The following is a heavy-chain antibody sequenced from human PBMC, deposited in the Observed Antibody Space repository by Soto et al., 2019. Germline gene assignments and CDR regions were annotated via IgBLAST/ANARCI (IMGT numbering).Heavy chain of an antibody. CDR1: GFTFSSYA. V-gene: IGHV3-30-3*01. D-gene: IGHD4-17*01. CDR2: ISYDGSNK. CDR3: ARDADYGDLYGMDV. J-gene: IGHJ6*02. Sequence: PGGSLRLSCAASGFTFSSYAMRWVRQAPGKGLEWVAVISYDGSNKYYADSVKGRFTISRDNSKNTLYLQMNSLRAEDTAVYYCARDADYGDLYGMDVWGQGTTVTVSS.